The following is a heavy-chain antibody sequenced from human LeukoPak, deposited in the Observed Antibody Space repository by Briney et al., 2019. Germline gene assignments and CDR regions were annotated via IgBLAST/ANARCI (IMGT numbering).Heavy chain of an antibody. Sequence: PGGSLRLSCAASGFTFSGSAMHWVRQASGKGLEWVGRIRSKANSYATAYAALVKGRFTISKDDSKNTAYLQMNSLKTEDTAVYYCTVPTVTTYYYYYMDVRGKGTTVTVSS. CDR2: IRSKANSYAT. J-gene: IGHJ6*03. CDR3: TVPTVTTYYYYYMDV. V-gene: IGHV3-73*01. CDR1: GFTFSGSA. D-gene: IGHD4-11*01.